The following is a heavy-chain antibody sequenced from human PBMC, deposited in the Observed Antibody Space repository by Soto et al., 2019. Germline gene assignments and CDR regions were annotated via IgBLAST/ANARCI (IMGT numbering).Heavy chain of an antibody. V-gene: IGHV4-39*01. CDR1: GGSISSSNYY. D-gene: IGHD6-13*01. CDR3: ARRERAAGTDWWFDP. Sequence: PSETLSLTCTVSGGSISSSNYYWGWIRQPPGKGLEWIGNIYYRGSTYYKSSLQSRVTISVDTSKNQFSLKLSSVTAADTAVYYCARRERAAGTDWWFDPWGQGTLVTVSS. CDR2: IYYRGST. J-gene: IGHJ5*02.